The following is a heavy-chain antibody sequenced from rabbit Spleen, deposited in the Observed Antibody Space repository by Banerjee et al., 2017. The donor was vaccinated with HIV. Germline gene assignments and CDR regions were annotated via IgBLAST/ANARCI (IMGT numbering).Heavy chain of an antibody. Sequence: QEQLEESGGGLVKPEGSLTLTCKASGFSFSNSYYMCWVRQAPGKGLECIACIYGGSGGSAWYASWAKGRFTISKTSATTVTLQMTSLTVADTATYFCARDTDSGGLHFVLWGPGTLVTVS. J-gene: IGHJ4*01. CDR3: ARDTDSGGLHFVL. CDR2: IYGGSGGSA. CDR1: GFSFSNSYY. V-gene: IGHV1S45*01. D-gene: IGHD4-1*01.